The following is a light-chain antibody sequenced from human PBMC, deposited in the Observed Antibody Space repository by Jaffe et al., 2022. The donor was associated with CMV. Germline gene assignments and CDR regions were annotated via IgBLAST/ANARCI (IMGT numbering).Light chain of an antibody. Sequence: QSALTQPPSASGSPGQSVTISCSGTSSDVGAYNYVSWYQQRPGKAPKLMIYDVIKRPSGVPDRFSGSKSGNTASLTVSGLQAGDEADYYCSSYAGSNTYVLFGGGTKLTVL. CDR1: SSDVGAYNY. J-gene: IGLJ2*01. V-gene: IGLV2-8*01. CDR2: DVI. CDR3: SSYAGSNTYVL.